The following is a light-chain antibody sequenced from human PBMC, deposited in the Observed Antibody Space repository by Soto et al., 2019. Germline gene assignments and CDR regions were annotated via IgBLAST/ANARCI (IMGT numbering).Light chain of an antibody. CDR1: SSDVGGYNY. V-gene: IGLV2-14*01. CDR2: EVS. Sequence: QSALTQPASVSVSPGQSSTISCTGTSSDVGGYNYVSWYQQHPGKAPKLMIYEVSNRPSGVSNRFSGSKSGNTASLTISGIQAEDEADYYCSSYTSSSAVVFGGGTKLTVL. CDR3: SSYTSSSAVV. J-gene: IGLJ2*01.